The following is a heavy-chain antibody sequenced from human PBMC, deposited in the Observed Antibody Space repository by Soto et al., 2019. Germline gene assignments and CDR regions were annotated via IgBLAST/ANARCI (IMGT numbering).Heavy chain of an antibody. Sequence: SETLSLTCIVSGQSISSDSNWWSWVRQPPGKALEWIAESYHSGSTNYKPSLKSRVTISVDRSMNQFSLKVSSVTAAGTAVYYCARTYSSGWYLNFWGQGILVTVSS. J-gene: IGHJ4*02. V-gene: IGHV4-4*02. D-gene: IGHD6-19*01. CDR1: GQSISSDSNW. CDR3: ARTYSSGWYLNF. CDR2: SYHSGST.